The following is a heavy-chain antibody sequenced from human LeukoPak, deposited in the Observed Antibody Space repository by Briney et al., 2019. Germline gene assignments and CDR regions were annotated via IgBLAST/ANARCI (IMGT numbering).Heavy chain of an antibody. V-gene: IGHV1-8*01. D-gene: IGHD1-1*01. CDR1: GYTFTSYD. CDR3: ARGLMWRTPWSY. Sequence: ASVKVSCKASGYTFTSYDINWVRQATGQGLEWMRWMNPNSGNTGYAQKFQGRVTMTRNTSISTAYMELSSLRSEDTAVYYCARGLMWRTPWSYWGQGTLVTVSS. CDR2: MNPNSGNT. J-gene: IGHJ4*02.